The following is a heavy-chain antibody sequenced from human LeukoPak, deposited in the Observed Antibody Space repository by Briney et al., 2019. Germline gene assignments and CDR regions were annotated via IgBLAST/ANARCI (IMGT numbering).Heavy chain of an antibody. D-gene: IGHD2-2*01. Sequence: SETLSLTCAVYGGSFSGHYWSWIRRPPGKGLEWIGEINHSGSTNYNPSLKSRVTISVDTSKNQFSLKLSSVTAADTAVYYCASSVVVPAATRRYYGMDVWGQGTTVTVSS. J-gene: IGHJ6*02. CDR3: ASSVVVPAATRRYYGMDV. CDR1: GGSFSGHY. V-gene: IGHV4-34*01. CDR2: INHSGST.